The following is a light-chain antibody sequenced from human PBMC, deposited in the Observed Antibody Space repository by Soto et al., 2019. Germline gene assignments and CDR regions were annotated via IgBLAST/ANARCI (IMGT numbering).Light chain of an antibody. Sequence: DIQMTQSPSSRSASVGDIVTITFRSIQSISFYLNCYQQKPGNAPKVLIYAASNLQTGVPSRFSGSGSGTDFTLTINSLQPEDFATYSCQQSYSTPITFGQGTRLEI. CDR2: AAS. CDR1: QSISFY. J-gene: IGKJ5*01. CDR3: QQSYSTPIT. V-gene: IGKV1-39*01.